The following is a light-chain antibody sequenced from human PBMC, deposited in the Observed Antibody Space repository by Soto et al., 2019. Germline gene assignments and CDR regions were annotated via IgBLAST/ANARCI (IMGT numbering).Light chain of an antibody. J-gene: IGLJ1*01. CDR1: SSDVGGYNY. V-gene: IGLV2-14*03. Sequence: QSALTQPASVSGSPGQSITTSCTGTSSDVGGYNYVSWYQQHPGKAPKLMIYDVSNRPSGVSNRFSGSKSGNTASLTISGLQAEDEADYYCSSYTSSSLHVFGTGTKVTVL. CDR2: DVS. CDR3: SSYTSSSLHV.